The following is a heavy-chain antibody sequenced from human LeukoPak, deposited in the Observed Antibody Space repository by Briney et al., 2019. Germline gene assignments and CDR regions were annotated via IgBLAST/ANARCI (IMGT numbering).Heavy chain of an antibody. CDR2: IYSGGST. CDR3: AREGRGYSYGYFDY. J-gene: IGHJ4*02. CDR1: GFTFSSYG. D-gene: IGHD5-18*01. Sequence: PGGSLRLSCAASGFTFSSYGMHWVRQAPGKGLEWVSVIYSGGSTYYADSVKGRFTISRHNSKNTLYLQMNSLRAEDTAVYYCAREGRGYSYGYFDYWGQGTLVTVSS. V-gene: IGHV3-53*04.